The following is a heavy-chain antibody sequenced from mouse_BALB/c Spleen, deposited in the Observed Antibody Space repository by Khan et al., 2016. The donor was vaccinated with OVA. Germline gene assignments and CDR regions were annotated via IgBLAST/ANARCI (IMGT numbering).Heavy chain of an antibody. J-gene: IGHJ2*01. Sequence: VQLQQSGAELVKSGASVKLSCTASGFNIKDTYLHWVKQRPEQDLEWIGRIDPANGNTKYDPKFQGKATITTDTSSNTAYLQLSSLTSEDTAVYYCARNDGYDVDYWGQGTTLTVSS. CDR3: ARNDGYDVDY. V-gene: IGHV14-3*02. CDR1: GFNIKDTY. D-gene: IGHD2-2*01. CDR2: IDPANGNT.